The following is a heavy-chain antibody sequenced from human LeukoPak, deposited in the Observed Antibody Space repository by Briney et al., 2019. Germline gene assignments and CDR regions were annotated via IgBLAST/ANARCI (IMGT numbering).Heavy chain of an antibody. CDR3: ARDLSGYCSGGSCYNWFDP. Sequence: SQTLSLTCTVSGGSISSGGYYWSWIRQHPGKGLEWIGYIYYSGSTYYNPSLKSRVTISVDTSKNQFSLKLRSVTAADTAVYYCARDLSGYCSGGSCYNWFDPWGQGTLVTVSS. D-gene: IGHD2-15*01. CDR1: GGSISSGGYY. CDR2: IYYSGST. V-gene: IGHV4-31*03. J-gene: IGHJ5*02.